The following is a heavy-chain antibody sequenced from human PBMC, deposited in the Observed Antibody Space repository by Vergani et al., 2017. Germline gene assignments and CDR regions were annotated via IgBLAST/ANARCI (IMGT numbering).Heavy chain of an antibody. D-gene: IGHD5-12*01. V-gene: IGHV3-48*04. CDR1: GFTLSGYS. Sequence: EVQLVESGGGLVQPGGSLRLSCAASGFTLSGYSMNWVRQATGKGRVWVSYISSSSSTIYYAASVKGRFTISRDNAKNSLYLQMNSLRAEDTAVYYCARDQYSGYNFSAQGAYRMDLWGQGTTVTGCS. CDR3: ARDQYSGYNFSAQGAYRMDL. J-gene: IGHJ6*02. CDR2: ISSSSSTI.